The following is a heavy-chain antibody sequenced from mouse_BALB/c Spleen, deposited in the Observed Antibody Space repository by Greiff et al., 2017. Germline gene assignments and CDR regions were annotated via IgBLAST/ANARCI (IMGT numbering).Heavy chain of an antibody. CDR1: GFTFSSFG. J-gene: IGHJ3*01. CDR3: ARVDYGNYGAY. V-gene: IGHV5-17*02. D-gene: IGHD2-1*01. CDR2: ISSGSSTI. Sequence: EVMLVESGGGLVQPGGSRKLSCAASGFTFSSFGMHWVRQAPEKGLEWVAYISSGSSTIYYAGTVKGRFTISRDNPKNTLFLQMTSLRSEDTAMYYCARVDYGNYGAYWGRGTLVTVSA.